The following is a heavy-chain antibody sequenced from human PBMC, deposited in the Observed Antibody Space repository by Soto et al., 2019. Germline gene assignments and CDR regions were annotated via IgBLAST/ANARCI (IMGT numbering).Heavy chain of an antibody. Sequence: QVQLQESGPGLVKPSQTVSLTCTVSGGSINSGAFHWTWIRQHPGKGLEWIGYIYYSGGTYYNPSLRSRVIISIDTSKDHFSLKLSSVTAADTAVYYCARQRSSGYDDWYFDLWGRGTLVTVSS. CDR3: ARQRSSGYDDWYFDL. CDR1: GGSINSGAFH. D-gene: IGHD5-12*01. CDR2: IYYSGGT. J-gene: IGHJ2*01. V-gene: IGHV4-31*03.